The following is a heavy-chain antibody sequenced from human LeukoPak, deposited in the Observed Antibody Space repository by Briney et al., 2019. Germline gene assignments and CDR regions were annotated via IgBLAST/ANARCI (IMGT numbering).Heavy chain of an antibody. V-gene: IGHV3-30*02. CDR3: AKEPYNWNEENFFDS. Sequence: GGSLSLSCEASGFTFNTYGMHWVRQAPGKGLEWVAFVRYDGSHKYFADSVKGRFSIPRDNSKNTLYLQMNSLKPEDTARYFCAKEPYNWNEENFFDSWGQGTLVTVSS. J-gene: IGHJ4*02. CDR2: VRYDGSHK. CDR1: GFTFNTYG. D-gene: IGHD1-1*01.